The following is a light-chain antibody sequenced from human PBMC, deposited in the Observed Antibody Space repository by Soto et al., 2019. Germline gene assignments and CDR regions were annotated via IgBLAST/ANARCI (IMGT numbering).Light chain of an antibody. CDR2: WAS. J-gene: IGKJ1*01. CDR1: PFVLFSSNNKNC. Sequence: DLVMSQSPDSLALSLWEISTINCKSSPFVLFSSNNKNCLAWFQKKPGQPPKLLIFWASTQEFGVPDRFSGSGSGTDFTLTISSLEPEDFAVYYCQQRSNWPLITFGQGTKVDI. V-gene: IGKV4-1*01. CDR3: QQRSNWPLIT.